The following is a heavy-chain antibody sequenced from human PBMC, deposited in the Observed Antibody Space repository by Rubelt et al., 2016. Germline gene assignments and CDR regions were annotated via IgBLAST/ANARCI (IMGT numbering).Heavy chain of an antibody. Sequence: QVQLQESGPGLVKPSGTLSLICTVSGGSISSYYWSWIRQPPGKGLEWIGYIYYSGSTYYNPSLKSRVTISLDTSKNQFSRKLGSGTAADTAVYYCARVGYSSSWYVPYWGQGTLVTVSS. V-gene: IGHV4-59*01. D-gene: IGHD6-13*01. CDR3: ARVGYSSSWYVPY. CDR1: GGSISSYY. CDR2: IYYSGST. J-gene: IGHJ4*02.